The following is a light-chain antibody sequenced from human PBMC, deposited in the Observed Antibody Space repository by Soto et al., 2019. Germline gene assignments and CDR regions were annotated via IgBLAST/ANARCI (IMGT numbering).Light chain of an antibody. CDR1: QSVSSSY. J-gene: IGKJ4*01. CDR3: QHYGSSPLT. Sequence: EIVLTQSPGTLSLSPGERATLSCSASQSVSSSYLAWYQQKPGQAPRLLIYGASSRATGIPDRFSGSGSGTDFTLTISRLEPEDFAVFYCQHYGSSPLTCGGGTKGDIK. CDR2: GAS. V-gene: IGKV3-20*01.